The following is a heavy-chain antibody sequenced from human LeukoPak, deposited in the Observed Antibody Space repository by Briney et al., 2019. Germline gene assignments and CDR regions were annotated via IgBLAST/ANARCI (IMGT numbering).Heavy chain of an antibody. V-gene: IGHV3-30*03. Sequence: GGSLRLSCAASGFTFSSYGMHWVRQAPGKGLEWVAVISYDGSNKYYADSVKGRFTISRDNSKNTLYLQMNSLRAEDTAVYYCARERYYSGSYGDAFDIWGQGTMVTVSS. CDR2: ISYDGSNK. D-gene: IGHD1-26*01. J-gene: IGHJ3*02. CDR1: GFTFSSYG. CDR3: ARERYYSGSYGDAFDI.